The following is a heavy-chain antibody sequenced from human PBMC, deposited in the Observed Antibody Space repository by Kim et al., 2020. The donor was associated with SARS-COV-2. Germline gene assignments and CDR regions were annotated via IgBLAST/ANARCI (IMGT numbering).Heavy chain of an antibody. V-gene: IGHV1-69*01. Sequence: NYAQKFQGRVTITADESTSTADMELSSLRAEDTAVYYCASSSIAARPGDYWGQGTLVTVSS. J-gene: IGHJ4*02. D-gene: IGHD6-6*01. CDR3: ASSSIAARPGDY.